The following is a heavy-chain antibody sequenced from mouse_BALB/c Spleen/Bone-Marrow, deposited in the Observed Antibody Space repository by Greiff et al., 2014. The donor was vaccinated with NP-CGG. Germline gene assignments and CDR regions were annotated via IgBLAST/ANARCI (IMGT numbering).Heavy chain of an antibody. J-gene: IGHJ4*01. CDR2: IWTGGGT. Sequence: VMLVESGPGLVAPSQSLSITCTVSGFSLTSYDISWIRQPPGKGLEWLGVIWTGGGTNYNSAFMSRLSISKDNSKSQVFLKMNSLQTDDTAIYYCVRDPGFPYAMDYWGQGTSVTVSS. V-gene: IGHV2-9-2*01. CDR3: VRDPGFPYAMDY. CDR1: GFSLTSYD.